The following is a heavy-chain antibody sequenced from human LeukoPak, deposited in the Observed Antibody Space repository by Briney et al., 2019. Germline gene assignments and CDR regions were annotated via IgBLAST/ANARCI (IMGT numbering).Heavy chain of an antibody. V-gene: IGHV3-30*04. Sequence: PGRSLRLSCAASGFTFSHYPMHWVRQAPGKGLEWVAFIRYDGSNKYYADSVKGRFTISRDNSKNTLYLQMNSLRGEDTAVYYCAKDSAGATAKVDYWGQGTLVTVSS. J-gene: IGHJ4*02. CDR2: IRYDGSNK. CDR3: AKDSAGATAKVDY. D-gene: IGHD1-26*01. CDR1: GFTFSHYP.